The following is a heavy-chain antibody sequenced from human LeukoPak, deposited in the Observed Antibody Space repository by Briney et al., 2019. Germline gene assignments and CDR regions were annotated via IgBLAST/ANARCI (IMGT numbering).Heavy chain of an antibody. CDR3: ASTDTAYCGGDCYSGGQGIAFDY. D-gene: IGHD2-21*02. CDR1: VGSISCYY. J-gene: IGHJ4*02. V-gene: IGHV4-59*08. Sequence: SETLSLTCTVYVGSISCYYWSWIRQPPGKGLEWIGHIYYSGNTNYNPSLKSRVNISVDTSKNLFSLKLSFVTAADPAVYYCASTDTAYCGGDCYSGGQGIAFDYWGQGTMVSVCS. CDR2: IYYSGNT.